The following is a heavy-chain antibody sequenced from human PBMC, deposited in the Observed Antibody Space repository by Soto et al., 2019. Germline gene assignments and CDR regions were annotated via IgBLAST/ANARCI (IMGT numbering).Heavy chain of an antibody. Sequence: QVQLVQSGAEVKQSGSSAKVSCKASGGTFSSYRINWVRQAPGQGLEWVGGIVPIRRTADYAQTFQGRVIITADDSARTSYMELRSLRSHDTAVYYCVRDSGAKLSSSWGQGTLVTVSS. D-gene: IGHD6-13*01. CDR3: VRDSGAKLSSS. CDR1: GGTFSSYR. J-gene: IGHJ4*02. CDR2: IVPIRRTA. V-gene: IGHV1-69*01.